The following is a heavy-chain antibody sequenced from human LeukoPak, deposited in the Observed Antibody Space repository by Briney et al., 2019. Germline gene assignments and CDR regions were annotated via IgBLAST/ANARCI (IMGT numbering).Heavy chain of an antibody. CDR1: GFTFSSYA. V-gene: IGHV3-23*01. D-gene: IGHD6-19*01. Sequence: PGGSLRLSCAASGFTFSSYAMSWLRQAPGKGLEWVSTIGNSGDSTYYADSVKGRFTISRDNSKNTLYLQMNSLRAEDTAVYYCARRSGIAVAGAFDYWGQGTLVTVSS. J-gene: IGHJ4*02. CDR2: IGNSGDST. CDR3: ARRSGIAVAGAFDY.